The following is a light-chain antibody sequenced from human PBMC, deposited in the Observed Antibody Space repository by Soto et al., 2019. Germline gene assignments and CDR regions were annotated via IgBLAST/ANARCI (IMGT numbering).Light chain of an antibody. J-gene: IGKJ1*01. V-gene: IGKV1-5*01. Sequence: DIQMTQSPSSLSASVGDRVTITCRASQSIRFFLNWYQQEPGKTPNLLIYSASTLDTGVPSRFSGSGSGTTFTLTISSLQSDDFATYYCLQYNGYYRTFGQGTKVDIK. CDR1: QSIRFF. CDR2: SAS. CDR3: LQYNGYYRT.